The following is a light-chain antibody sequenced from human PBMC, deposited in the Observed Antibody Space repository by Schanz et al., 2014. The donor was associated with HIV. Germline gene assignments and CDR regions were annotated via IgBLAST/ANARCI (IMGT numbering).Light chain of an antibody. J-gene: IGKJ5*01. CDR1: QTVSSNS. V-gene: IGKV3D-20*02. Sequence: EIVLTQSPVILSLSPGERATLSCRASQTVSSNSLGWYQQKRGQVPRLLIYSASRRANGIPDRFSGSGSGTDFTLTISSLEPEDFAVYYCQQRSNWPPGITFGQGTRLEIK. CDR2: SAS. CDR3: QQRSNWPPGIT.